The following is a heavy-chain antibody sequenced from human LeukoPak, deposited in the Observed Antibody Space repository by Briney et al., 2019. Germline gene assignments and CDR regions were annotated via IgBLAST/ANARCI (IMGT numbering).Heavy chain of an antibody. D-gene: IGHD2-2*01. CDR3: ARRRCSSTSCFFDY. Sequence: PGGSLRLSCAASGFTFSNYWMSWVRQAPGKGLEWVANIKQDGSEKYYVDSVKGRFTISRDNAENSLYLQVNSLRAEDTAVYYCARRRCSSTSCFFDYWGQGTLVTVSS. CDR1: GFTFSNYW. J-gene: IGHJ4*02. V-gene: IGHV3-7*01. CDR2: IKQDGSEK.